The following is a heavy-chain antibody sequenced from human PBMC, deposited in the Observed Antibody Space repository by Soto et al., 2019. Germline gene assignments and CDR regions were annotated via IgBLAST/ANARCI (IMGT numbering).Heavy chain of an antibody. CDR2: IYYSGST. Sequence: SETLSLTCTVSGGSISSGGYYWSWIRQHPGKGLEWIGYIYYSGSTYYNPSLKSRVTISVDTSKNQFSLKLSSVTAADTAVYYCAARFSMVRGQPGMDVWGQGTTVTVSS. CDR1: GGSISSGGYY. J-gene: IGHJ6*02. D-gene: IGHD3-10*01. CDR3: AARFSMVRGQPGMDV. V-gene: IGHV4-31*03.